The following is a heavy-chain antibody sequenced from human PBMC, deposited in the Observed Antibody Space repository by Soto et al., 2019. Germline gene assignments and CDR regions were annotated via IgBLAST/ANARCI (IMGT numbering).Heavy chain of an antibody. V-gene: IGHV4-34*01. J-gene: IGHJ4*02. CDR3: QGGDF. CDR1: GGSFRGYF. Sequence: QLQLQQWGAGLLKPSETLSLTCAVSGGSFRGYFWSWIRQSPDKGLEWIGEINDSGSTYYNPSFRSRLTLSVDTSKSQSSLRLTSVSAADSAVYYCQGGDFWGQGTRVTVSS. CDR2: INDSGST. D-gene: IGHD3-16*01.